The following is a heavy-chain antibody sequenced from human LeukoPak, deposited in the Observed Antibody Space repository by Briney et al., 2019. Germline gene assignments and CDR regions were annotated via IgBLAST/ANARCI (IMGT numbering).Heavy chain of an antibody. CDR3: ARLYYDSSGYYQICYFDY. Sequence: SETLSLTCTISGGSISSSSYYWGWIRQPPGKGLEWIGSIYYSGSTYYNPSLKSRVTISVDTSKNQFSLNLSSVTAADTAVYYCARLYYDSSGYYQICYFDYWGQGTLVTVSS. V-gene: IGHV4-39*01. J-gene: IGHJ4*02. D-gene: IGHD3-22*01. CDR1: GGSISSSSYY. CDR2: IYYSGST.